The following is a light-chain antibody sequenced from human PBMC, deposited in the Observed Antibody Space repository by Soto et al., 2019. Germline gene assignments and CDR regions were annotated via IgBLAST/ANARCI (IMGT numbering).Light chain of an antibody. CDR1: QSVSSSY. V-gene: IGKV3-20*01. Sequence: EILLTQSPGTLSLSPGERATLSCRASQSVSSSYLAWYQQKPGQAPRLLIYGASGRATCIPDRFSGSGSGTDFTLTISRLEPEDLAVYYCQQYGSSPPVTFGQGKRLEIK. CDR2: GAS. CDR3: QQYGSSPPVT. J-gene: IGKJ5*01.